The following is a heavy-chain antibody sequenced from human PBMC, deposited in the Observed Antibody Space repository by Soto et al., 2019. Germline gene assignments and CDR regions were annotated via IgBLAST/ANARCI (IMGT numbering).Heavy chain of an antibody. CDR1: GFTFSTHG. CDR3: AKDWGETDWYNWFDS. V-gene: IGHV3-30*18. Sequence: QVQLVESGGGLVQPGTSLRISCAASGFTFSTHGMHWVREAPGKGLEWVAMISHDGREKYYVDSVKGRFTISRDTSKNTLFLQMDSLRAADTAVYYGAKDWGETDWYNWFDSWGQGTLVTVSS. D-gene: IGHD3-9*01. CDR2: ISHDGREK. J-gene: IGHJ5*01.